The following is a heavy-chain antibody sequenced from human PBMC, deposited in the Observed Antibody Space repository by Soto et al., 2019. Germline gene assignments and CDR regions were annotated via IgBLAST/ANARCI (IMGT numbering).Heavy chain of an antibody. CDR3: ARYVDDILTGYYIFGQGYNWFDP. D-gene: IGHD3-9*01. V-gene: IGHV4-59*01. J-gene: IGHJ5*02. CDR1: GGSISSYY. Sequence: KQSQTLSLTCTVSGGSISSYYWSWIRQPPGKGLEWIGYIYYSGSTNYNPSLKSRVTISVDTSKNQFSLKLSSVTAADTAVYYCARYVDDILTGYYIFGQGYNWFDPWGQGTLVTVSS. CDR2: IYYSGST.